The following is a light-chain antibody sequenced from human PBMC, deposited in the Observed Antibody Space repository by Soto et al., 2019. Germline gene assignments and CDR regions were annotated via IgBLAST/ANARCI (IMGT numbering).Light chain of an antibody. J-gene: IGKJ4*01. V-gene: IGKV3-11*01. CDR1: QSVNSY. CDR3: QQRSNWPLLT. CDR2: DAS. Sequence: EIVLTQSPATLSLSPGERATLSCRASQSVNSYLAWYQQKPGQAPRLLIYDASSRATGIPARFSGSGSGTDFTLTIGSLEPEDFAVYYCQQRSNWPLLTFGGGAKVEIK.